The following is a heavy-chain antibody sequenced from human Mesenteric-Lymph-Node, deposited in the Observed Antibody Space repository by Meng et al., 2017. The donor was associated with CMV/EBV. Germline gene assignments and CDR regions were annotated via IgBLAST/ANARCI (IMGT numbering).Heavy chain of an antibody. D-gene: IGHD2-2*01. Sequence: GGSLRLSCAASGFTFSTYWMHWVRQAPGKGLVWVSRINTDGSSTSYADSVKGRFTISRDNAKNSLYLQMNSLRAEDTAVYYCARGGLSSTSCSDWGQGTLVTVSS. CDR3: ARGGLSSTSCSD. CDR2: INTDGSST. CDR1: GFTFSTYW. J-gene: IGHJ4*02. V-gene: IGHV3-74*01.